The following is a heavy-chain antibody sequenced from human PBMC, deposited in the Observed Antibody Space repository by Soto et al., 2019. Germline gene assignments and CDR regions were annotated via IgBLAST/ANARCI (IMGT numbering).Heavy chain of an antibody. CDR2: ISHSGGT. Sequence: PSETLSLTCTVSGGSISGHAWIWIRQPPGKGLEWIGYISHSGGTYYNPSLKSRATISADRSQNQFSLRLTSVTAADTAVYYCARGRSGTAFDYWGPGTPVTVSS. V-gene: IGHV4-30-2*01. D-gene: IGHD6-13*01. CDR1: GGSISGHA. J-gene: IGHJ4*02. CDR3: ARGRSGTAFDY.